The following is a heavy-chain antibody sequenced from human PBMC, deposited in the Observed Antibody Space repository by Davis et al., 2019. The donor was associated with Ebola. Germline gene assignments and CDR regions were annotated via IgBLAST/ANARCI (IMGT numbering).Heavy chain of an antibody. V-gene: IGHV1-18*01. D-gene: IGHD6-13*01. CDR1: GYTFTTYI. CDR2: IALYNGDT. J-gene: IGHJ6*02. Sequence: ASVKVSCKASGYTFTTYIITWVRQAPGQGLEWMGWIALYNGDTKYAHEIQGRVTMTTDISTDTVYMDLRGLRSDDTAVYFCARIAAESDYGMDVWGQGTTVTVSS. CDR3: ARIAAESDYGMDV.